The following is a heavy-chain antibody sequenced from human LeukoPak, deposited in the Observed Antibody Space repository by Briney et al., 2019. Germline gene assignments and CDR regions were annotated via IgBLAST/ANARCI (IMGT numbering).Heavy chain of an antibody. D-gene: IGHD6-19*01. CDR1: GYTFTSHG. Sequence: ASVKVSCKASGYTFTSHGISWVRQAPGQGLEWMGWISAYNGNTNYAQKLQGRVTMTTDTSTTTAYMELRSLRSDDAAVYYCARGGIAVAGTSDCYYYGMDVWGQGTTVTVSS. CDR2: ISAYNGNT. V-gene: IGHV1-18*01. J-gene: IGHJ6*02. CDR3: ARGGIAVAGTSDCYYYGMDV.